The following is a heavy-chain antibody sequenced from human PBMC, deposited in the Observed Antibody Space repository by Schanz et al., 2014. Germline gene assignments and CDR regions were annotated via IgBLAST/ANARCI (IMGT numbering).Heavy chain of an antibody. CDR1: GYTFRSYG. V-gene: IGHV1-2*02. CDR3: AREMLDIVATMDDDAFDI. CDR2: IDPNSGGT. Sequence: QVHLVQSGAEVKKPGASVKVSCRASGYTFRSYGINWVRQAPGQGLEWMGWIDPNSGGTFYKEKFQGRVTMTRDTSISTAYMEMSRLISDDTAVYYCAREMLDIVATMDDDAFDIWGQGTMVTVSS. J-gene: IGHJ3*02. D-gene: IGHD5-12*01.